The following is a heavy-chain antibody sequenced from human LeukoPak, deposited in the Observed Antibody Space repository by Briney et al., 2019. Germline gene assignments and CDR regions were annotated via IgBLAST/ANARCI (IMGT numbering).Heavy chain of an antibody. D-gene: IGHD6-13*01. CDR2: IYTSGST. J-gene: IGHJ5*02. CDR3: ARDASLAAAAVWWFDP. CDR1: GRPISSYH. Sequence: SETLSLTCTVSGRPISSYHWSWIRQPTGKGLEWIGRIYTSGSTNYNPSLKSRVHISVDTSKNQFSLKLSSVTAGDRAVYYCARDASLAAAAVWWFDPWGQGTLVTVSS. V-gene: IGHV4-4*07.